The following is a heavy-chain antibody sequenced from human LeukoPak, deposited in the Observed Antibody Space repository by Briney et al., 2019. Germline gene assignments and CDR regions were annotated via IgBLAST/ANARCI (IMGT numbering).Heavy chain of an antibody. CDR3: ARVPHYSSGREYFQH. D-gene: IGHD6-19*01. CDR2: INSDGSST. V-gene: IGHV3-74*01. CDR1: GFTFSSYW. J-gene: IGHJ1*01. Sequence: PGGSLRLSCAASGFTFSSYWMHWVRQAPGKGLVWVSRINSDGSSTSYADSVEGRFTISRDNAKNTLYLQMNSLRAEDTAVYYCARVPHYSSGREYFQHWGQGTLVTVSS.